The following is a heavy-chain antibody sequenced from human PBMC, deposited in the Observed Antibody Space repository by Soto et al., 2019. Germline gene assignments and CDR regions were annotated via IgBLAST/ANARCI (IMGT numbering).Heavy chain of an antibody. CDR3: AIYGGNSVYFAY. D-gene: IGHD4-17*01. CDR1: GGSITSDYSC. J-gene: IGHJ4*02. Sequence: SETLSLTCTVSGGSITSDYSCWSWIRQPPGKGLEWIGYIYYSGSTYNNPSLKSRVTISVDTSKNQFSLKLSSVTAADTAVYYYAIYGGNSVYFAYRGQGTLVTVSS. CDR2: IYYSGST. V-gene: IGHV4-30-4*01.